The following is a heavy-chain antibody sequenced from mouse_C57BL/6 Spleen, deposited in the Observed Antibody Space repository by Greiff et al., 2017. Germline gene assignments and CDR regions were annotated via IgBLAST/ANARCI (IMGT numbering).Heavy chain of an antibody. V-gene: IGHV1-55*01. CDR3: ARYTTVVAYYAMDY. J-gene: IGHJ4*01. Sequence: QVQLKQSGAELVKPGASVKMSCKASGYTFTSYWITWVKQRPGQGLEWIGDIYPGSGSTNYNEKFKSKATLTVDTSSSTAYMQLSSLTSEDSAVYYCARYTTVVAYYAMDYWGQGTSVTVSS. CDR2: IYPGSGST. D-gene: IGHD1-1*01. CDR1: GYTFTSYW.